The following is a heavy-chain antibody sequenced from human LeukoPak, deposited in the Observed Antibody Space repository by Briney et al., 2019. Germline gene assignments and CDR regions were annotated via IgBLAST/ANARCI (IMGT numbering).Heavy chain of an antibody. D-gene: IGHD7-27*01. V-gene: IGHV3-7*01. CDR2: IQYDGTEK. CDR3: ARDPNWEAFDM. Sequence: GGSLRLSCAASRFTFSDYWMSWVRQAPGKGLEWVANIQYDGTEKYYVDSVKGRFTISRDNAKNLLYLQMNSLRAEDTAVYYCARDPNWEAFDMWGQGTMVTVSS. J-gene: IGHJ3*02. CDR1: RFTFSDYW.